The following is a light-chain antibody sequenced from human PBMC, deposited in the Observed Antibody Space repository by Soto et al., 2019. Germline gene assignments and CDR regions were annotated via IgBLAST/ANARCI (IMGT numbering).Light chain of an antibody. CDR2: GAS. Sequence: EIVLTQSPGTLSLSPGERATLSCGASQSISSSYLAWYQQKPGQAPRLLIYGASSRATGIPDRFNGSGSGTDFTLTISRLEPEDFAVYYCQQYGSSPLTIGGGTKVEIK. V-gene: IGKV3-20*01. J-gene: IGKJ4*01. CDR3: QQYGSSPLT. CDR1: QSISSSY.